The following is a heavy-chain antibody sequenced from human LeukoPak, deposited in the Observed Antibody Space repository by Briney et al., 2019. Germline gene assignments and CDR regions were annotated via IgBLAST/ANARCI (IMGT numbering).Heavy chain of an antibody. Sequence: GGSLRLSCVVSGFSLSNYAMSWVRQAPGKGLEWVSYISERGGSTTYADSVKGRFTVSRDNSLNTVYLQMNSLRAEDTAVYFCAKRGVVTRGLLVIGYHTEAYHYDYWGQGTLVTVSS. D-gene: IGHD3-10*01. J-gene: IGHJ4*02. CDR2: ISERGGST. CDR1: GFSLSNYA. CDR3: AKRGVVTRGLLVIGYHTEAYHYDY. V-gene: IGHV3-23*01.